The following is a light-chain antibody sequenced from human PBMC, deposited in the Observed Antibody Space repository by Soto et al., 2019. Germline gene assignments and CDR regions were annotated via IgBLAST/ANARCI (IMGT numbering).Light chain of an antibody. CDR3: CSYAGNYRVL. CDR2: DVN. Sequence: QSALTQPRSVSGSPGQSVTISCTGTSSDVGDYDYVSWYQQNPGKAPKLMIYDVNKQPSGVPDRFSGFKSGNTASLSISGLQAEDEAEYYCCSYAGNYRVLFGGGTKVTVL. CDR1: SSDVGDYDY. V-gene: IGLV2-11*01. J-gene: IGLJ3*02.